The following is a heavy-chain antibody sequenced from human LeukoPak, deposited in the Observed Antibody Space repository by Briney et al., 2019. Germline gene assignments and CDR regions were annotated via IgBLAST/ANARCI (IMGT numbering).Heavy chain of an antibody. CDR1: GYNFNSYG. Sequence: ASVKVSCKASGYNFNSYGINWVRQAPGQGLEWMGWISAYDGNTNYAQKFQDRFTMTTDTLTSTAYMELRSLRSDDTAVYYCARDLKMGYSSGRYSWGTGSSNDYWGQGTLVTVSS. J-gene: IGHJ4*02. D-gene: IGHD6-19*01. CDR2: ISAYDGNT. V-gene: IGHV1-18*01. CDR3: ARDLKMGYSSGRYSWGTGSSNDY.